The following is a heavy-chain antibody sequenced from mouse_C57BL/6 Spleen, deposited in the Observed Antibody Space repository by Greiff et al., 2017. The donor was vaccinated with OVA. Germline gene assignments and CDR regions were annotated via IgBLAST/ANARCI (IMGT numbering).Heavy chain of an antibody. CDR2: ISSGSSTI. Sequence: EVNVVESGGGLVKPGGSLKLSCAASGFTFSDYGMHWVRQAPEKGLEWVAYISSGSSTIYYADTVKGRFTISRDNAKNTLFLQMTSLRSEDTAMYYCARGYYDYDDWYFDVWGTGTTVTVSS. J-gene: IGHJ1*03. V-gene: IGHV5-17*01. D-gene: IGHD2-4*01. CDR3: ARGYYDYDDWYFDV. CDR1: GFTFSDYG.